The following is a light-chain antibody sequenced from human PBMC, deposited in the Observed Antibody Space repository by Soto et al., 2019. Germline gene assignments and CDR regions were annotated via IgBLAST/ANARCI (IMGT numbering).Light chain of an antibody. J-gene: IGLJ2*01. Sequence: SYELTQPPSVSVAPGKTARITCGGTNIGSKSVRWYQQKPGQAPVLVIYYDSDRPSGIPERFSGSNSGNTATLTISRVEAGDEADYYCQVWDSSSDHVVFGGGTKLTVL. CDR2: YDS. CDR3: QVWDSSSDHVV. CDR1: NIGSKS. V-gene: IGLV3-21*04.